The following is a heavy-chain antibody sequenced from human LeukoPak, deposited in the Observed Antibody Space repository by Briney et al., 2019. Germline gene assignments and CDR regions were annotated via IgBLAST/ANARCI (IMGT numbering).Heavy chain of an antibody. CDR3: ATYSTAGGSGH. Sequence: SETLSLTCTVSGGSISSSSYYWGWIRQPPGKGLEWIGYIYYSGSTNYNPSLKSRVTISVDTSKNQFSLKLSSVTAADTAVYYCATYSTAGGSGHWGQGTLVTVSS. V-gene: IGHV4-61*05. CDR1: GGSISSSSYY. J-gene: IGHJ4*02. CDR2: IYYSGST. D-gene: IGHD6-13*01.